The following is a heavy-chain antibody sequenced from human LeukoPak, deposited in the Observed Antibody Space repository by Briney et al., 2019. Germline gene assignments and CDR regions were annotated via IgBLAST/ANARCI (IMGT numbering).Heavy chain of an antibody. Sequence: GGSLRLSCAASGFTFDDYAMHWVRQAPGKGLEWVSGISWSSGSIGYADSVKGRFTISRDNAKNSLYLQMNSLRAEDTALYYCAKPLSMVRGVIIPASYFGYWGQGTLVTVSS. CDR3: AKPLSMVRGVIIPASYFGY. CDR1: GFTFDDYA. D-gene: IGHD3-10*01. V-gene: IGHV3-9*01. CDR2: ISWSSGSI. J-gene: IGHJ4*02.